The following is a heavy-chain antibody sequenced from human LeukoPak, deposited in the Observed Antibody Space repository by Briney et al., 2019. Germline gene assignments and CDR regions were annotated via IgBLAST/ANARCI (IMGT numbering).Heavy chain of an antibody. CDR2: IHYSGST. J-gene: IGHJ4*02. Sequence: SETLSLTCTVSGDSISSSSYYWGWIRQPPGKGLECIGGIHYSGSTYYNPSLKSRVTLSVDTSKNQFSLKLSSVTAADTAVYYCARRIVGAAPFNYWGQGTLVAVSS. V-gene: IGHV4-39*01. CDR1: GDSISSSSYY. D-gene: IGHD1-26*01. CDR3: ARRIVGAAPFNY.